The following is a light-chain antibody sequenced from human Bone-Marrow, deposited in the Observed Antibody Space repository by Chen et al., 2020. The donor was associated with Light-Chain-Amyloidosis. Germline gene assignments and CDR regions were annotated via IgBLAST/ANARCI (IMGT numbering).Light chain of an antibody. V-gene: IGKV1-39*01. CDR3: QQSHSTPLT. CDR2: TAS. Sequence: DIQMTQSPSSLSASVGDRVTITCRASQRISSNLNWYQQKPGKAPKLLIYTASSVASGVPSRFSGSGSGTVFTLTISSLQPEDFGTYYCQQSHSTPLTFGGGTKVEIK. CDR1: QRISSN. J-gene: IGKJ4*01.